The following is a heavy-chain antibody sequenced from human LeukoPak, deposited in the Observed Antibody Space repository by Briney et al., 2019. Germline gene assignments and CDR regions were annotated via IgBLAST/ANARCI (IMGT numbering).Heavy chain of an antibody. Sequence: ASVKVSCKASGYTFTGYYMHWVRQAPGQGLEWMGWINPNSGGTNYAQKFQGRVTITRNTSISTAYMELSSLRSEDTAVYYCARGRKGSGWASDMDVWGKGTTVTVSS. CDR1: GYTFTGYY. CDR2: INPNSGGT. CDR3: ARGRKGSGWASDMDV. D-gene: IGHD6-19*01. J-gene: IGHJ6*03. V-gene: IGHV1-2*02.